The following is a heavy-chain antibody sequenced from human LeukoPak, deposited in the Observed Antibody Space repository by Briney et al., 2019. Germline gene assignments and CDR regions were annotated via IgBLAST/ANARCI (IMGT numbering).Heavy chain of an antibody. J-gene: IGHJ4*02. D-gene: IGHD2-21*02. CDR1: GYSISSGYY. Sequence: SETLSLTCTVSGYSISSGYYWSWIRQPPGKGLEWIGYIYTSGSTNYNPSLKSRVTISVDTSKNQFSLKLSSVTAADTAVYYCARQRGGDTFDYWGQGTLVTVSS. V-gene: IGHV4-4*09. CDR2: IYTSGST. CDR3: ARQRGGDTFDY.